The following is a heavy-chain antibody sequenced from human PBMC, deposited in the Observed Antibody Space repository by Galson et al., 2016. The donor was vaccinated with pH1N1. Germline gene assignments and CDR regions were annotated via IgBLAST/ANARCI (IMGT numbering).Heavy chain of an antibody. Sequence: SETLSLTCTFSGGSVSSFFWSWVRQPPGKGLEWIGYVYHSGSTDYNPSLKSRVTISVDTSNNQLSLRLTSVTAADTAVYFCAKVTTGWPRMDYWGQGVLVTVSS. J-gene: IGHJ4*02. V-gene: IGHV4-59*02. CDR3: AKVTTGWPRMDY. D-gene: IGHD6-19*01. CDR1: GGSVSSFF. CDR2: VYHSGST.